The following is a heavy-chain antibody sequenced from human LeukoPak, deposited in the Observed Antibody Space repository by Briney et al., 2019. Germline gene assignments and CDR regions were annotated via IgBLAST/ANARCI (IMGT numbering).Heavy chain of an antibody. CDR2: ISDDGNNK. CDR3: AKSSGYYYGGLDY. D-gene: IGHD3-22*01. Sequence: GGSLRLSCTGSGFTFSNYAIHWVRQAPGKGLEWVAVISDDGNNKYYADSVKGRFTISRDNSKNTLYLEMNSLRPEDTAVYYCAKSSGYYYGGLDYWGQGTLVTVSS. V-gene: IGHV3-30-3*01. J-gene: IGHJ4*02. CDR1: GFTFSNYA.